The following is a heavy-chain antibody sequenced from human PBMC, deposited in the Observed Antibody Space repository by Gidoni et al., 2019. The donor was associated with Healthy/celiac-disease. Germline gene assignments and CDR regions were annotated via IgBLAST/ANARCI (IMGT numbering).Heavy chain of an antibody. J-gene: IGHJ6*02. CDR2: INAGNGNT. D-gene: IGHD3-22*01. CDR3: ARDGSYYYDSSGEYYYYYYGMDV. Sequence: QVQLVQSGAEVKKPGASVQVSCKASGYTFTSYAMHWVRQAPGQRLEWMGWINAGNGNTKYSQKFQGRVTITRDTSASTAYMELSSLRSEDTAVYYCARDGSYYYDSSGEYYYYYYGMDVWGQGTTVTVSS. CDR1: GYTFTSYA. V-gene: IGHV1-3*01.